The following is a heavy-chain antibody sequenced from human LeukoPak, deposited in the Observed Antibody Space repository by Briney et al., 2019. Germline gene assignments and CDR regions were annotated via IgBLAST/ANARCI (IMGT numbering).Heavy chain of an antibody. Sequence: GGSLRLSCAASGFTFSRYAMTWVRQTPGKGLECVSTISGVGDKTYFADSVKGRFSVSRDNSKNTVSVQMDRLSAEDTAVYYCAKGFGDTTFGVVTANDYWGQGILVTVSS. CDR1: GFTFSRYA. J-gene: IGHJ4*02. CDR3: AKGFGDTTFGVVTANDY. CDR2: ISGVGDKT. V-gene: IGHV3-23*01. D-gene: IGHD3-3*01.